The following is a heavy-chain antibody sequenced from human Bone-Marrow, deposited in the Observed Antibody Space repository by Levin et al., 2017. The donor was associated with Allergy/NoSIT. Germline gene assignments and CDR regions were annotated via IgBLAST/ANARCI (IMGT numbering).Heavy chain of an antibody. Sequence: GESLKISCAASGFTFSSYAMSWVRQAPGKGLEWVSAISGSGGSTYYADSVKGRFTISRDNSKNTLYLQMNSLRAEDTAVYYCAKRSYYDSSGPSFDYWGQGTLVTVSS. V-gene: IGHV3-23*01. D-gene: IGHD3-22*01. J-gene: IGHJ4*02. CDR3: AKRSYYDSSGPSFDY. CDR2: ISGSGGST. CDR1: GFTFSSYA.